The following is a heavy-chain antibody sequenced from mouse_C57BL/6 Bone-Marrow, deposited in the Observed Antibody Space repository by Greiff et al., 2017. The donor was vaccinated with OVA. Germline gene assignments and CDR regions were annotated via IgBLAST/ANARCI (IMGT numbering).Heavy chain of an antibody. CDR2: IHPNSGST. J-gene: IGHJ3*01. V-gene: IGHV1-64*01. D-gene: IGHD2-4*01. CDR3: ARSKPYDYDGEAWFAY. CDR1: GYTFTSYW. Sequence: QVQLQQPGAELVKPGASVKLSCKASGYTFTSYWMHWVKQRPGQGLEWIGMIHPNSGSTNYNEKFKSKATLTVDKSSSTAYMQLSSLTSEDSAVYYGARSKPYDYDGEAWFAYWGQGTLVTVSA.